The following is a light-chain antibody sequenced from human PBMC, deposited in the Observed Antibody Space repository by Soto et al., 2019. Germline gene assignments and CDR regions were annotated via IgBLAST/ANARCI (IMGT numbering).Light chain of an antibody. CDR3: QQYGSSPRT. CDR2: GAS. Sequence: EIVMTQSPATLSVSPGERATLSCRASQSVSSNLAWYQQKPGQAPRLLIYGASSRATGIPDRFSGSGSGTDFTLTISRLEPEDFAVYYCQQYGSSPRTFGQGTKVGI. V-gene: IGKV3-20*01. CDR1: QSVSSN. J-gene: IGKJ1*01.